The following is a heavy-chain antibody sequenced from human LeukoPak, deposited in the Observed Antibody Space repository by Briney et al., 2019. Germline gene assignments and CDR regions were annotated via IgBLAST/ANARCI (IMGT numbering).Heavy chain of an antibody. D-gene: IGHD5-24*01. J-gene: IGHJ4*02. V-gene: IGHV3-66*01. CDR2: IYSGGST. CDR3: AQGGDGYNKYYFDY. CDR1: GFTVSSNY. Sequence: GGSLRLSCAASGFTVSSNYVSWVRQAPGKGLEWVSVIYSGGSTYYADSVKGRFTIPRDNSKNTLYLQMNSLRAEDTAVYYCAQGGDGYNKYYFDYWGQGTLVTVSS.